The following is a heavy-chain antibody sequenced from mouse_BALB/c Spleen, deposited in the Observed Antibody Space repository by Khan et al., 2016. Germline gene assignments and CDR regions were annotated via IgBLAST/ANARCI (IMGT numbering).Heavy chain of an antibody. CDR3: AKSGATATFAY. V-gene: IGHV1-87*01. J-gene: IGHJ3*01. CDR2: IYPGDGDT. CDR1: GYTFTNYW. D-gene: IGHD1-2*01. Sequence: QVRLQQSGAELARPGASVKLSCKASGYTFTNYWIQWVKQRPGQGLEWIGAIYPGDGDTRYTQKFKGKATLTADKSSSTAYMQLSSLASEDSAVYYCAKSGATATFAYWGQGTLVTVSA.